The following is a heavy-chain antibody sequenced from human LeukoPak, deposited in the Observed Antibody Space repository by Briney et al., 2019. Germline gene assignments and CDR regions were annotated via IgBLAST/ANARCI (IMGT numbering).Heavy chain of an antibody. CDR2: IGSDSGGI. V-gene: IGHV3-23*01. J-gene: IGHJ4*02. CDR3: AKDGPVRPTIVVVPAAIPS. CDR1: GFTFLSFA. D-gene: IGHD2-2*02. Sequence: LPGGSLRLSCAASGFTFLSFAMVWVRQAPGKGLQWVSVIGSDSGGIHYADSVKGRFTISRDNSKNTLYLQMNSLRAEDTAVYYCAKDGPVRPTIVVVPAAIPSWGQGTLVTVSS.